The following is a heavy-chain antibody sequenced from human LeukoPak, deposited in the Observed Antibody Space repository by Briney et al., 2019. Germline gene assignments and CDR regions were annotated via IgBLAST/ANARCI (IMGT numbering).Heavy chain of an antibody. D-gene: IGHD2-2*02. CDR2: IYYSGST. J-gene: IGHJ3*02. CDR1: GGSISSGGYY. CDR3: ARTYCSSTSCYNVFDI. V-gene: IGHV4-31*03. Sequence: SETLSLTCTVSGGSISSGGYYWSWIRQHPGKDLEWIGYIYYSGSTYYNPSLKSRVTISVDTSKNQFSLKLSSVTDADTAVCYCARTYCSSTSCYNVFDIWGQGTMVTVSS.